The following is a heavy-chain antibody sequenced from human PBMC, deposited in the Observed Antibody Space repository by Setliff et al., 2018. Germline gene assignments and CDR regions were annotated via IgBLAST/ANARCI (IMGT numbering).Heavy chain of an antibody. D-gene: IGHD6-13*01. Sequence: GGSLRLSCEGSGFILSNYFMSWFRQAPGKGLEWLSYVPTTGGLTKEADSVRGRFTVSRDNSKKSVYLQMNSLPAEATAVYYCVKAAAGTSDMVYWGQGTLVTFSS. CDR3: VKAAAGTSDMVY. V-gene: IGHV3-11*05. CDR1: GFILSNYF. CDR2: VPTTGGLT. J-gene: IGHJ4*02.